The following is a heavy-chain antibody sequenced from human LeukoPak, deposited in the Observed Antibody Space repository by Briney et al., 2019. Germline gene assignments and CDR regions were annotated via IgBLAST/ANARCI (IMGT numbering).Heavy chain of an antibody. CDR3: ARENIKYQLLYLDY. J-gene: IGHJ4*02. CDR1: GFTFTNFA. Sequence: PGGSLRLSCAASGFTFTNFAMHWVRQAPGKGLEWVAVISYDGSNKYYADSVKGRFTISRDNSKNTLYLQMNSLRAEDTAVYYCARENIKYQLLYLDYWGQGTLVTVSS. V-gene: IGHV3-30-3*01. D-gene: IGHD2-2*01. CDR2: ISYDGSNK.